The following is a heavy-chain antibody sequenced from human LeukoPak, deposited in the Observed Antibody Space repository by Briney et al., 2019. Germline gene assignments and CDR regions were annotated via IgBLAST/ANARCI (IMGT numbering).Heavy chain of an antibody. Sequence: GGSLRLSCAASGFTFSSYWMSWVRQAPGKGLEWVANIKQDGSEKYYVDSVKGRFTISRDNAKNSLYLQMNSLRAEDTAVYYCARVESYYYYYYMDVWGKRTTVTVSS. D-gene: IGHD3/OR15-3a*01. CDR2: IKQDGSEK. CDR3: ARVESYYYYYYMDV. CDR1: GFTFSSYW. V-gene: IGHV3-7*01. J-gene: IGHJ6*03.